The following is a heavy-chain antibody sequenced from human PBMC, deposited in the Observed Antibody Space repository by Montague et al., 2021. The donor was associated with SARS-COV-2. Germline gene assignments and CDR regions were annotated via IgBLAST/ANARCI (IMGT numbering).Heavy chain of an antibody. J-gene: IGHJ4*02. CDR1: GDSVSRSIAT. V-gene: IGHV6-1*01. CDR3: ARIPVGSKYYFDF. D-gene: IGHD2-2*01. CDR2: TYYRSKWYN. Sequence: CAISGDSVSRSIATWNWIRQSPSRGLEWLGRTYYRSKWYNDYAESVKSRITIDPDTSKHQFSLHLNSVTPEDTAVYYCARIPVGSKYYFDFWGQGTLVTISS.